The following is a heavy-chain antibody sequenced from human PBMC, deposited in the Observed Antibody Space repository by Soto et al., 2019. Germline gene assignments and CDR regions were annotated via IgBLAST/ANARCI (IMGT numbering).Heavy chain of an antibody. CDR2: ISYDGSNK. Sequence: PGGSLRLSCAASGFTFSSYGMHWVRQAPGKGLEWVAVISYDGSNKYYADSVKGRFTISRDNSKNTLYLQMNSLRAEDTAVYYCAKDLVGVAAAGTWDYYYYGMDVWGQGXTVTVYS. CDR1: GFTFSSYG. J-gene: IGHJ6*02. V-gene: IGHV3-30*18. D-gene: IGHD6-13*01. CDR3: AKDLVGVAAAGTWDYYYYGMDV.